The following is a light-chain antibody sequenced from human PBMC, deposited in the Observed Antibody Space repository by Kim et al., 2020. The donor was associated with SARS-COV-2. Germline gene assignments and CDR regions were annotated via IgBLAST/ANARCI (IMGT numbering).Light chain of an antibody. J-gene: IGKJ1*01. Sequence: AIQMTQSPSSLSASTGDRVTITCRASQAVSNYLAWYQQKPGKAPKLLIYAASTLQSGVPSRFSGSGSGTDFTLTISCLQSDDFFATSYCQQYYTYPPGTFGQGTKVDIK. CDR3: QQYYTYPPGT. CDR1: QAVSNY. V-gene: IGKV1-8*01. CDR2: AAS.